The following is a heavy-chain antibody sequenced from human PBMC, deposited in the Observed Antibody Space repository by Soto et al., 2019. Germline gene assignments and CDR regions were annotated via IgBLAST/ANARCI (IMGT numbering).Heavy chain of an antibody. V-gene: IGHV1-69*06. Sequence: VASVKVSCKASGGTFSSYAISWVRQAPGQGLEWMGGIIPIFGTANYAQKFQGRVTITADKSTSTAYMELSSLRSEDTAVYYCARGPPDYYDSSGYYLGWGQGTLVTVSS. D-gene: IGHD3-22*01. CDR1: GGTFSSYA. CDR3: ARGPPDYYDSSGYYLG. J-gene: IGHJ4*02. CDR2: IIPIFGTA.